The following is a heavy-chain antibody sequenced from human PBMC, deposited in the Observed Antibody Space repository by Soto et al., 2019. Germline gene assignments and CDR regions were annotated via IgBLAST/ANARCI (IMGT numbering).Heavy chain of an antibody. CDR3: ARDMGYSGYLPLDY. V-gene: IGHV3-33*01. D-gene: IGHD5-12*01. Sequence: GGSLRLSCAASGFTFSSYGMHWVRQAPGKGLEWVAVIWYDGSNKYYADSVKGRFTISRDNSKNTLYLQMNSLRAEDTAVYYCARDMGYSGYLPLDYWGQGTLVTVSS. CDR2: IWYDGSNK. J-gene: IGHJ4*02. CDR1: GFTFSSYG.